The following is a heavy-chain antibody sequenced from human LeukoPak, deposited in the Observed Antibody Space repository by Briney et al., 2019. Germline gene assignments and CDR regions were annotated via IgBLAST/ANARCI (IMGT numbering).Heavy chain of an antibody. D-gene: IGHD4-17*01. CDR3: AKMEAWTTETGSGVDY. J-gene: IGHJ4*02. CDR2: ISGSGRSK. Sequence: PGGSLRLSCAAPGFTFSKACMSWVRQALGKGLEWGSDISGSGRSKYYAESVKSRFTISEDNSKQTLKQQINCLRAENTALHYCAKMEAWTTETGSGVDYWLQGTLVTVSS. V-gene: IGHV3-23*01. CDR1: GFTFSKAC.